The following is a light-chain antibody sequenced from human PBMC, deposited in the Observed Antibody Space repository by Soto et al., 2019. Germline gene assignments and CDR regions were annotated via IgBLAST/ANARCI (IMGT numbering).Light chain of an antibody. V-gene: IGLV2-18*02. J-gene: IGLJ1*01. CDR1: SSDVGSYNR. CDR2: EVS. Sequence: QSALTQPPSVSGSPGQSVTISCTGTSSDVGSYNRVSWYQQPPGTAPKLMIYEVSNRPSGVPDRFSGSKSGNTASLTISWLQAEDEADYYCSSFTSSSTYVFGTGTKLTVL. CDR3: SSFTSSSTYV.